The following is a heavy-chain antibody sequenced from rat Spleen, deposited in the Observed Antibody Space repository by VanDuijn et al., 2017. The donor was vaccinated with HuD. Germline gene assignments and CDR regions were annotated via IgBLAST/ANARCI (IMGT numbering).Heavy chain of an antibody. D-gene: IGHD1-10*01. CDR3: TRSPYNNYVMDA. CDR2: IWSNGGT. Sequence: QVQLKESGPGLVQPSQTLSLTCTVSGLSLTSNSVSWIRQPPGKGLEWMGVIWSNGGTDYNSAIKSRVSIGRDTSKSQVFLKLNSLQTDDTAIYYCTRSPYNNYVMDAWGQGASVTVSS. J-gene: IGHJ4*01. CDR1: GLSLTSNS. V-gene: IGHV2-47*01.